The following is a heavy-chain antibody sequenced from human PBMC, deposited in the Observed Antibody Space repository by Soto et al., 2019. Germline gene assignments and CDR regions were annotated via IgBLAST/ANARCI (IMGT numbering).Heavy chain of an antibody. D-gene: IGHD3-22*01. V-gene: IGHV3-30-3*01. CDR2: ISDDGDKV. CDR3: ARAHYHDSSGPNGHAFDI. CDR1: EFTFSDYA. J-gene: IGHJ3*02. Sequence: QVQLVESGGGVVQPGRSLRLSCAASEFTFSDYAMHWVRQAPGKGLEWVAVISDDGDKVFYADSMKDRLTISRDNSKSTLFLQLTSLGPEDTALYDCARAHYHDSSGPNGHAFDIWGQGTLVTVSS.